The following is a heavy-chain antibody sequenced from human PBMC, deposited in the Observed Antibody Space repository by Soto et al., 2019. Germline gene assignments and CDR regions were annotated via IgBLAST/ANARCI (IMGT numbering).Heavy chain of an antibody. V-gene: IGHV4-59*01. CDR3: ARVSMSTVSWGFDP. J-gene: IGHJ5*02. CDR2: IYNSGTT. Sequence: PSETLSLTCAVSGDSITSNHWNWIRQPPGRGLEWIGYIYNSGTTKYNPSLKSRVIISVDTSKNQLSLKLSSVTAADTAVYYCARVSMSTVSWGFDPWGQGNLGHRLL. CDR1: GDSITSNH. D-gene: IGHD4-4*01.